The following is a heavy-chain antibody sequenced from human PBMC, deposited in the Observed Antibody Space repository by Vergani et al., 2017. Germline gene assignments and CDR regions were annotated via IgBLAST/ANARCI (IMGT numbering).Heavy chain of an antibody. J-gene: IGHJ4*02. CDR3: ARTESFILRYFRWAL. D-gene: IGHD3-9*01. CDR1: GGPITSSSYY. V-gene: IGHV4-39*01. CDR2: IYHSGGA. Sequence: QLHLQESGPGLVKPSETLSLTCTVFGGPITSSSYYWGWIRQPPGKGLEWIGNIYHSGGAYYNPSLKGRVTIAVDTSKNQFSLEVTSVTDADTEIYFCARTESFILRYFRWALWGQGTLVTVSS.